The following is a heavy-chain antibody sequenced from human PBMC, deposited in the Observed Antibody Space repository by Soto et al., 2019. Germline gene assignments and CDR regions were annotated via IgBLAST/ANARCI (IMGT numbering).Heavy chain of an antibody. D-gene: IGHD1-7*01. CDR2: ISGSGSRT. J-gene: IGHJ4*02. Sequence: GGSLRLSCAASGFTFSIYTMSWVRHAPGKGLEWVSAISGSGSRTYYTDSVKGRFTISRDNSKNTLYLQMNSLRAEDTAVYYCAKDTDWNYVYYFDYWGQGTLVTVSS. CDR1: GFTFSIYT. CDR3: AKDTDWNYVYYFDY. V-gene: IGHV3-23*01.